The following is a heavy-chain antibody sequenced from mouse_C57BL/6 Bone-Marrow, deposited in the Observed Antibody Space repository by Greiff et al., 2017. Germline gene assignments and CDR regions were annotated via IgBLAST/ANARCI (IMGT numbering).Heavy chain of an antibody. V-gene: IGHV1-69*01. Sequence: QVQLQQPGAELVMPGASVKLSCKASGYTFTSYWMHWVKQRPGQGLEWIGELDPSDSYTNYNQKFKGKSTLTVDKSSSTAYMQLSSLTSEDSAVYYCARGYYGGYAMDYWGQGTSVTVAS. CDR2: LDPSDSYT. CDR1: GYTFTSYW. D-gene: IGHD1-1*01. CDR3: ARGYYGGYAMDY. J-gene: IGHJ4*01.